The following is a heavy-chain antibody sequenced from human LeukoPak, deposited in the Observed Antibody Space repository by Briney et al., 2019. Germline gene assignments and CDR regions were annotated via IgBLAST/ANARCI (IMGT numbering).Heavy chain of an antibody. V-gene: IGHV4-34*01. J-gene: IGHJ6*03. D-gene: IGHD3-3*01. CDR3: AREPDYDFWSGYYNPYYYYYMDV. CDR1: GGSFSTYY. CDR2: INRSGST. Sequence: SETLSLTCAVYGGSFSTYYWSWIRQPPGKGLEWIGEINRSGSTNYNPSLQSRVTISIDTSKNQFSLKLSSVTAADTAVYYCAREPDYDFWSGYYNPYYYYYMDVWGKGTTVTVSS.